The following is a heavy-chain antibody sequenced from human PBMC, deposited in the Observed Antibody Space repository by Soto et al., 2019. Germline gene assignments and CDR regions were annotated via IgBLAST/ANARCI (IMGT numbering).Heavy chain of an antibody. CDR2: ITGSGDRT. Sequence: EVQLLDSGGGLVQPGGSLRLSCAASGFTFSNYAMSWVRQAPGKGLEWVSSITGSGDRTYYADSVKGRFTISRDNSKNTLYLQMSRLRVGDAAGYYCSKGGCSGGRWFGRKDVWGQGTTVTVSS. J-gene: IGHJ6*02. D-gene: IGHD2-15*01. V-gene: IGHV3-23*01. CDR3: SKGGCSGGRWFGRKDV. CDR1: GFTFSNYA.